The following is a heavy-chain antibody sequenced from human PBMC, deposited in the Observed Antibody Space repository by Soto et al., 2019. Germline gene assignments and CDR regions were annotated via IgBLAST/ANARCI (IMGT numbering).Heavy chain of an antibody. CDR3: AHSLVDIGAFDM. J-gene: IGHJ3*02. D-gene: IGHD6-6*01. Sequence: QITLKESGPTLVKPTQTLTLTCTFSGFSFSTGGVGLGWARQPPGKTLEWLALIYWDDDKRYSPYLKSRLTITKDTAKNRVVLTMTHVDPGDTAAYYCAHSLVDIGAFDMWGQGTVVTVSS. CDR1: GFSFSTGGVG. CDR2: IYWDDDK. V-gene: IGHV2-5*02.